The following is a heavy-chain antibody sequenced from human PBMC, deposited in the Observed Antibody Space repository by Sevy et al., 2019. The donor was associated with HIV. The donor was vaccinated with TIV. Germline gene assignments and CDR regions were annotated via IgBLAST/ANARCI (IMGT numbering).Heavy chain of an antibody. CDR2: IYYSGST. CDR1: GGSISSYY. Sequence: SQTLSLTCTVSGGSISSYYWSWIRQPPGKGLEWIGYIYYSGSTNYNPPLKSRVTISVDTSKNQFSLKLSSVTAADTAVYYCARGSDSSGWYYWFDPWGQGTLVTVSS. V-gene: IGHV4-59*01. CDR3: ARGSDSSGWYYWFDP. J-gene: IGHJ5*02. D-gene: IGHD6-19*01.